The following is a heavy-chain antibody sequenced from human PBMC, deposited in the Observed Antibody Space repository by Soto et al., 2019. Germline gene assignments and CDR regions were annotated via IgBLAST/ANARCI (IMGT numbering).Heavy chain of an antibody. CDR3: ARVGHGDYRSYYYYMDV. Sequence: ASVKVSCKASGYTFTSYAMHWVRQAPGQRLEWMGWINAGNGNTKYSQKFQGRVTITRDTSASTAYMELSSLRSEDTAVYYCARVGHGDYRSYYYYMDVWGKGTTVTVSS. V-gene: IGHV1-3*01. CDR1: GYTFTSYA. CDR2: INAGNGNT. J-gene: IGHJ6*03. D-gene: IGHD4-17*01.